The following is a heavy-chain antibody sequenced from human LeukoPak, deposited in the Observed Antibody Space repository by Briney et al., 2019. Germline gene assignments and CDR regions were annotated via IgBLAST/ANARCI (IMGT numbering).Heavy chain of an antibody. V-gene: IGHV3-23*01. CDR2: ITSSGSST. Sequence: GGPLRLSCAASGFTFSSYAMSWVRQAQGKGLEWVSAITSSGSSTNYADSVKGRFTISRDNSKNTLYLQMNSLRAEDTAVYYCAKEKGFSSGWEHFDYWGQGTLVTVSS. CDR1: GFTFSSYA. CDR3: AKEKGFSSGWEHFDY. J-gene: IGHJ4*02. D-gene: IGHD6-19*01.